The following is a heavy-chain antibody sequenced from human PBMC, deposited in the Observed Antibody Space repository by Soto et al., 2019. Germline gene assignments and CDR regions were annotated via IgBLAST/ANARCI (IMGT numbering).Heavy chain of an antibody. CDR2: VIPIVDVT. J-gene: IGHJ4*02. Sequence: QVQLVQSGSEVKKPGSSVKVSCKASGGTFSIYTISWVRQAPGQGLEWMGRVIPIVDVTSYAQRFQGRVTITADKSTTTAYMELSSLRSEDTAVYYCARDRDNSNWPNFDYWGQGTLVTVSS. CDR1: GGTFSIYT. D-gene: IGHD6-13*01. V-gene: IGHV1-69*02. CDR3: ARDRDNSNWPNFDY.